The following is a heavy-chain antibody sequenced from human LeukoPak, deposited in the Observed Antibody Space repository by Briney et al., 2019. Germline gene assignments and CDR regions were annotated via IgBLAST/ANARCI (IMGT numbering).Heavy chain of an antibody. CDR1: GFTFSSYE. Sequence: GGSLRLSCAASGFTFSSYEMNWVRQAPGKGLEWVSSISSSSSYIYYADSVKGRFTISRDNAKNSLYLQMNSLRAEDTAVYYCAREGVVPDYYFDYWGQGTLVTVSS. CDR2: ISSSSSYI. V-gene: IGHV3-21*01. CDR3: AREGVVPDYYFDY. J-gene: IGHJ4*02. D-gene: IGHD2-2*01.